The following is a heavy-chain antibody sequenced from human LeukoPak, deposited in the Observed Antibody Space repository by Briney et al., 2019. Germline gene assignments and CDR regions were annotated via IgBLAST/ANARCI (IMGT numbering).Heavy chain of an antibody. CDR3: AGTWIQLWFAAFDI. D-gene: IGHD5-18*01. J-gene: IGHJ3*02. V-gene: IGHV3-30-3*01. CDR2: ISYDGSNK. Sequence: GGSLRLSCAASGFTFSSYAMHWVRQAPGKGLEWVAVISYDGSNKYYADSVKSRFTISRDNSKNTLYLQMNSLRAEDTAVYYCAGTWIQLWFAAFDIWGQGTMVTVSS. CDR1: GFTFSSYA.